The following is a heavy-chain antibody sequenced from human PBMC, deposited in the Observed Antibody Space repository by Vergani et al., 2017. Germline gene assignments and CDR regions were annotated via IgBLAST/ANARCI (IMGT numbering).Heavy chain of an antibody. Sequence: QVQLQQWGGGLLKPSETLSLTCVVNGGSFTSYHWTWIRQSPGEGLGWVGDIDHTGQPDYNPSLKSRLTKSVDKSRNQFYLTLNSVTATDTAIYFCARVNTETNGHLYYYYYMDVWGQGTAVTVS. CDR2: IDHTGQP. V-gene: IGHV4-34*01. D-gene: IGHD4-11*01. CDR1: GGSFTSYH. J-gene: IGHJ6*03. CDR3: ARVNTETNGHLYYYYYMDV.